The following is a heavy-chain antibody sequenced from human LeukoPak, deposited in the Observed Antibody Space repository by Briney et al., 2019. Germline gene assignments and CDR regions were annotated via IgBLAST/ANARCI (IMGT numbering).Heavy chain of an antibody. Sequence: SETLSLTCAVYGGSFSNYYWSWIRQPPGRGLEWIGEINDGGRTNYNPSLMSRVTVSVDTSKNQFSLRLTSVTATDTAVYHCARRWNYGRNYYIDVWGNGATVSVSS. D-gene: IGHD1-7*01. CDR3: ARRWNYGRNYYIDV. CDR2: INDGGRT. V-gene: IGHV4-34*01. CDR1: GGSFSNYY. J-gene: IGHJ6*03.